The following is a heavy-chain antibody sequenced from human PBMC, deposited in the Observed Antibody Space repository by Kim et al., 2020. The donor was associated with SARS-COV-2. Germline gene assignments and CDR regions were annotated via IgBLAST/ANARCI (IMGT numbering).Heavy chain of an antibody. Sequence: ASVQVSCKASGYTFTNYAISWVRQAPGQGLEWMGWINTDTGNPTYAQAFTGRFVFSVDTSVSTTYLQISSLKADDTALYYCARVIWGSYRYTDSWGQGTL. D-gene: IGHD3-16*02. CDR3: ARVIWGSYRYTDS. V-gene: IGHV7-4-1*02. CDR1: GYTFTNYA. CDR2: INTDTGNP. J-gene: IGHJ4*02.